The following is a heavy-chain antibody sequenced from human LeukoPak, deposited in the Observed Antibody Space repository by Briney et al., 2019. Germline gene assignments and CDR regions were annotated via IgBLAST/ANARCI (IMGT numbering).Heavy chain of an antibody. V-gene: IGHV4-39*01. CDR1: GGSISSSTYY. CDR3: QGGAVTGTGSDF. D-gene: IGHD6-19*01. Sequence: SETLSLTCTVSGGSISSSTYYWGWIRQPPGKGLEWIGIIYYSGSTYYNPSLKSRVTISVDTSKNQFSLKLSSVTAADTAVYYGQGGAVTGTGSDFWGQGTLVTVSS. J-gene: IGHJ4*02. CDR2: IYYSGST.